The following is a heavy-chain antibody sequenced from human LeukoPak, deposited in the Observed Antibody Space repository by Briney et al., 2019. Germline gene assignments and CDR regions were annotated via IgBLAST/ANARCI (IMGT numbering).Heavy chain of an antibody. J-gene: IGHJ4*02. CDR1: GGSISSYY. Sequence: SETLSLTCTVSGGSISSYYWSWIRQPAGKGLEWIVRIYTSGSTNYNPSLKSRVTMSVDTSKNQFSLKLSSVTAADTAVYYCARGMLRGRKAGYCSGGSCYSFADYWGQGTLVTVSS. CDR3: ARGMLRGRKAGYCSGGSCYSFADY. D-gene: IGHD2-15*01. V-gene: IGHV4-4*07. CDR2: IYTSGST.